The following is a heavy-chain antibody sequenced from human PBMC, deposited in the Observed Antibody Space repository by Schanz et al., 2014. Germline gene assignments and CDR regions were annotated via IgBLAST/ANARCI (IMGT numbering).Heavy chain of an antibody. CDR2: INPSGGST. CDR1: GYTVSALA. CDR3: ARDGEAAAGCDY. D-gene: IGHD6-13*01. V-gene: IGHV1-46*03. J-gene: IGHJ4*02. Sequence: QVQLLQSGSEVKKPGASVKVSCEISGYTVSALAMHWVRQAPGQGLEWMGIINPSGGSTSYAQKFQGRVTMTRDTSTSTVYMELSSLRSEDTAVYYCARDGEAAAGCDYWGQGTLVTGSS.